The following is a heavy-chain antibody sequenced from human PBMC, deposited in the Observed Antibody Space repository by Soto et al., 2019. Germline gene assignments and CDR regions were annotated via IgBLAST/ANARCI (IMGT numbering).Heavy chain of an antibody. Sequence: SETLSLTCAVYGGSFSGYYWSWIRQPPGKGLEWIGEINHSGSTNYNPSLKSRVTISVDTSKNQFSLKLSSVTAADTAVYYCARGRGSYFLTYFDYWGQGTLVTVSS. CDR1: GGSFSGYY. J-gene: IGHJ4*02. CDR2: INHSGST. D-gene: IGHD1-26*01. V-gene: IGHV4-34*01. CDR3: ARGRGSYFLTYFDY.